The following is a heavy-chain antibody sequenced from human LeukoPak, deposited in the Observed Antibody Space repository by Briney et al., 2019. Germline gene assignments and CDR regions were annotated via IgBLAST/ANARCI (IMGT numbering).Heavy chain of an antibody. CDR3: AQEKGALIAAAGILDY. J-gene: IGHJ4*02. V-gene: IGHV3-23*01. D-gene: IGHD6-13*01. CDR1: GFTFSSYA. CDR2: VSGSGGST. Sequence: GGSLRLSCAASGFTFSSYAMTWVRQAPGRGLEWVSVVSGSGGSTYYADVVGGRFTISRDISKNTVYLQMNSLRAEDTAVYYSAQEKGALIAAAGILDYSGQGNLVTVSS.